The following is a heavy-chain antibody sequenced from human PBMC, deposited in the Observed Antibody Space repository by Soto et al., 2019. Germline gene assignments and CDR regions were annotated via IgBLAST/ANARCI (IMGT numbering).Heavy chain of an antibody. V-gene: IGHV3-33*01. CDR1: GFTFSSYG. J-gene: IGHJ6*04. D-gene: IGHD3-16*01. CDR3: ARDARLGGGLQSKTEGMDV. Sequence: QVQLVESGGGVVQPGRSLRLSCAASGFTFSSYGMHWVRQAPGKGLEWVAVIWYDGSNKYYADSVKGRFTISRYNYKTTLYVQMNSLRAEDTGVYYCARDARLGGGLQSKTEGMDVWGKGTTVTVSS. CDR2: IWYDGSNK.